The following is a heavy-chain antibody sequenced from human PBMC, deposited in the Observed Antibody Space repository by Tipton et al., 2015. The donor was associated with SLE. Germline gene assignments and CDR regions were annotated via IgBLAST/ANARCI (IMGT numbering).Heavy chain of an antibody. Sequence: TLSLTCTVSGGSISSPYWSWIRQPPGKGLEWIGYIYYSGSTNYNPSLKSRVTISVDTSKNQFSLKLSSVTAADTAVYYCARSAGYGSNWAHFDYWGQGTLVTVSS. CDR1: GGSISSPY. V-gene: IGHV4-59*11. D-gene: IGHD6-13*01. CDR2: IYYSGST. J-gene: IGHJ4*02. CDR3: ARSAGYGSNWAHFDY.